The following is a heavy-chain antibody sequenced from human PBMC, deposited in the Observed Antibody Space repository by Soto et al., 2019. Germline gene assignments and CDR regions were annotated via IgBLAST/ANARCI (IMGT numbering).Heavy chain of an antibody. D-gene: IGHD5-18*01. CDR2: IYYSGST. Sequence: PSETLSLTCTFSCGSISSGDYYWSCIRQPPGKGLEWIGYIYYSGSTYYNPSLKSRVTISVDTSKNQFSLKLSSVTAADTAVYYCARLEQLWLRGYYYYGMDVWGQGTTVTVSS. V-gene: IGHV4-30-4*01. CDR3: ARLEQLWLRGYYYYGMDV. J-gene: IGHJ6*02. CDR1: CGSISSGDYY.